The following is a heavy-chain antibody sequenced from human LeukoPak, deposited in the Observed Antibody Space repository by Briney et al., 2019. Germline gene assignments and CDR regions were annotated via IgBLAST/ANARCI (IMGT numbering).Heavy chain of an antibody. CDR3: TTDIGHLFCSSTSCYVGIP. V-gene: IGHV3-15*01. CDR1: GFTFNNAW. D-gene: IGHD2-2*01. J-gene: IGHJ5*02. Sequence: GGSLRLSCAASGFTFNNAWMSWVRQAPGKGLEWVGRIKSKTVGGTTDYAAPVEGRFTISRDDSKNTLYLQMNSLKTEDTAVYYCTTDIGHLFCSSTSCYVGIPWGEETLVTVSS. CDR2: IKSKTVGGTT.